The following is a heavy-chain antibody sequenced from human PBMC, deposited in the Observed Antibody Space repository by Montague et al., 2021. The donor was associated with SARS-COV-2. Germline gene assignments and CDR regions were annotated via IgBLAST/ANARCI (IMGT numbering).Heavy chain of an antibody. V-gene: IGHV4-59*01. CDR1: GGSFSNY. CDR3: ARYVRNSWSYYLDP. CDR2: IYYRGST. J-gene: IGHJ5*02. D-gene: IGHD3-10*01. Sequence: SETLSLTCTVSGGSFSNYWSWLRQPPGKSLEWLGDIYYRGSTNYNPSLESRVSMSVDTSKNQFSLKLNSVTAADTAMYYCARYVRNSWSYYLDPWGQGTLVTVSS.